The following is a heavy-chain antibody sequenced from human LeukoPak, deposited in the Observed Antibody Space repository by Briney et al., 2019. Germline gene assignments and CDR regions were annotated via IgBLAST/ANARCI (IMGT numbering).Heavy chain of an antibody. CDR1: GFTFSSYW. CDR3: ARDPYNGNYGDSYYYYMDV. Sequence: GGSLRLSCAASGFTFSSYWMTWVRQAPGKGLEWVGNIKGDGSEKYYVDSVKGRFTISRDNAKNSLYLQMNSLRAEDTAVYYCARDPYNGNYGDSYYYYMDVWGKGTTVTISS. V-gene: IGHV3-7*01. CDR2: IKGDGSEK. J-gene: IGHJ6*03. D-gene: IGHD1-26*01.